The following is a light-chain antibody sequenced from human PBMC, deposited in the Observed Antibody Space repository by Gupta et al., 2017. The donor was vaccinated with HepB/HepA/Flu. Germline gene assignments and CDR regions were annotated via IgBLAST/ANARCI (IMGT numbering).Light chain of an antibody. J-gene: IGLJ3*02. CDR2: QDS. CDR3: QAWDSSTVNWV. V-gene: IGLV3-1*01. CDR1: KLGDKY. Sequence: SYELTQPPSVSVSPGQTASITCSGDKLGDKYACWYQQKPGQSPVLVISQDSKRPSGIPERFSGSNSGNTATLTISGTQAMDEADYYCQAWDSSTVNWVFGGGTKLTVL.